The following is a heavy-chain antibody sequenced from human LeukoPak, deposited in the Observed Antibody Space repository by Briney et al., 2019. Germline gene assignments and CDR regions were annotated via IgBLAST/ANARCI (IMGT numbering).Heavy chain of an antibody. CDR1: GGSISNYY. D-gene: IGHD1-26*01. V-gene: IGHV4-59*01. Sequence: SETLSLTCTVSGGSISNYYWSWIRQLPGKGLERIGYIYDSGSTNYNPSLKSRVTISVDTSKNKFSLKLSSVTAADTAVYYCARGGSYLGHCVYWGQRSLVTVSS. J-gene: IGHJ4*02. CDR2: IYDSGST. CDR3: ARGGSYLGHCVY.